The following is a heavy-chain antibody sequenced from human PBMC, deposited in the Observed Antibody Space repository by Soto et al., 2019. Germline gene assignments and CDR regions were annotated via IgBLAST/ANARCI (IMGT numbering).Heavy chain of an antibody. CDR3: ARVSRIFAKYYCDY. Sequence: EVQLVESGGGLVQPGGSLRLSCAASGFTFSSYSMNWVRQAPGKGLEWVSYISSSSSTIYYVDSVKGRFTISRDNAKNSLYLQMDSLRAEDTAVYYCARVSRIFAKYYCDYWGQGTLVTVSS. J-gene: IGHJ4*02. V-gene: IGHV3-48*01. CDR1: GFTFSSYS. CDR2: ISSSSSTI.